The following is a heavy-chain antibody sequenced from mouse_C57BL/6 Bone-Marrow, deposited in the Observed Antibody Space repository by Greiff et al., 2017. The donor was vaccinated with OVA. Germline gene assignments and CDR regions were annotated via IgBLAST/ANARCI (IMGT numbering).Heavy chain of an antibody. Sequence: QVQLQQSGAELVKPGASVKISCKASGYAFSSYWMNWVKQRPGKGLEWIGQIYPGDGDTNYNGKFKGKATLTADKSSSTAYMRLSSLTSEDSAVYFCARYHYGRGYYFDYWGQGTTLTVSS. CDR2: IYPGDGDT. CDR1: GYAFSSYW. V-gene: IGHV1-80*01. J-gene: IGHJ2*01. D-gene: IGHD1-1*01. CDR3: ARYHYGRGYYFDY.